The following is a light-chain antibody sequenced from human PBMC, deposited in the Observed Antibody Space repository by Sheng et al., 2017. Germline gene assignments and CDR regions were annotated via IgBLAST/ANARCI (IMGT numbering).Light chain of an antibody. V-gene: IGKV3-20*01. J-gene: IGKJ5*01. CDR2: GAS. Sequence: LVLTQSPGTLSLSPGERATLSCRASQSVSSNSLAWYRQKPGQAPRLLIYGASSRATGIPDRFSGSGSGTDFTLTISRLEPEDFAVYYCQQYGSSPPITFGQGTRLEIK. CDR1: QSVSSNS. CDR3: QQYGSSPPIT.